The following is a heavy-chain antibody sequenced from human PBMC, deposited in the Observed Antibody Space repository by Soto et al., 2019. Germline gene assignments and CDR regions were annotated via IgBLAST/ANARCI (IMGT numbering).Heavy chain of an antibody. V-gene: IGHV4-39*01. D-gene: IGHD6-13*01. Sequence: SETLSLTCTVSGGSISSSSYYWGWIRKPPGKGLEWIGSIYYSGSTYYNPSLKSRVTISVDTSKNQFSLKLSSVTAADTAVYYCARLFQIAAAGIGTFDYWGQGTLVTVS. CDR3: ARLFQIAAAGIGTFDY. CDR2: IYYSGST. CDR1: GGSISSSSYY. J-gene: IGHJ4*02.